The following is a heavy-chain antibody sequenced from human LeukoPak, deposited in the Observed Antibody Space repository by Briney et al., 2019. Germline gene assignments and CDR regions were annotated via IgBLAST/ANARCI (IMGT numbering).Heavy chain of an antibody. Sequence: PGGSLRLSCAASGFLFGSHAMRWVGQAPGKGLEGVSTISGSGGSSYYADSVKGRFTISSDNSKNTVYLQMNSLRAEDTAVYYCAKDRASIDDVCHGDFDYWGQGTLVTVSS. J-gene: IGHJ4*02. CDR2: ISGSGGSS. D-gene: IGHD2-8*02. CDR3: AKDRASIDDVCHGDFDY. CDR1: GFLFGSHA. V-gene: IGHV3-23*01.